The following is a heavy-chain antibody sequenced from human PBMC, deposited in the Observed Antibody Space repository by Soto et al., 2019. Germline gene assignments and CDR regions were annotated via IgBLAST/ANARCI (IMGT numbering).Heavy chain of an antibody. CDR1: GFTFSSYW. J-gene: IGHJ4*02. Sequence: PGGSLRLSCAASGFTFSSYWMHWVRQAPGKGLVWVSRINSDGSTTRYADSVRGRFSISRDNAKNTLYLQMNSLRAEDTAVYYCARDSTGYSSGWYANDYWGQGTRVTVS. CDR2: INSDGSTT. V-gene: IGHV3-74*01. CDR3: ARDSTGYSSGWYANDY. D-gene: IGHD6-19*01.